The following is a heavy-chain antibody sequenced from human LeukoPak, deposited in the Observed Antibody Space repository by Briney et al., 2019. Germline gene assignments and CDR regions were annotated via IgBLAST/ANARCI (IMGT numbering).Heavy chain of an antibody. CDR1: GFTFTKCA. J-gene: IGHJ4*02. V-gene: IGHV3-23*01. D-gene: IGHD6-19*01. CDR3: AGDRNSDWYSPLDY. Sequence: GGSLRLSCVASGFTFTKCAMSWIRQAPGKGREWVAIITATGDTAYYADSVKGRFTISRDNSRNTVYMQMDSLRAEDTAIYYCAGDRNSDWYSPLDYWGQGSQVTVSP. CDR2: ITATGDTA.